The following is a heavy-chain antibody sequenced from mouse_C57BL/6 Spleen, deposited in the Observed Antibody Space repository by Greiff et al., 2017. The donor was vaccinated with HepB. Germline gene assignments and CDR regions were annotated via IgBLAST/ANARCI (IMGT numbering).Heavy chain of an antibody. D-gene: IGHD2-4*01. Sequence: EVQLLQSGGGLVQPGGSLKLSCAASGFTFSDYYMYWVRQTPGQRLEWVAYISTGGGNTYYTDTVKGRCTITGDNAKSTQYLQMSRLKSEDTAMYYCASEGDNDEVANWDFDVWGTGTTVTVSS. CDR2: ISTGGGNT. V-gene: IGHV5-12*01. CDR3: ASEGDNDEVANWDFDV. J-gene: IGHJ1*03. CDR1: GFTFSDYY.